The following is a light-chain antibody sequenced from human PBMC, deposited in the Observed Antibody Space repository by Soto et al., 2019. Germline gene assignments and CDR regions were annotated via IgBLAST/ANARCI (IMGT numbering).Light chain of an antibody. CDR2: KAS. J-gene: IGKJ4*01. CDR3: QHYTRYSEA. Sequence: DIQLTQCPPTLSGSVGDRVTITCRASQTSGSWLDGYQQKPGKAPKPLSDKASPLKRVGPSRFSGGGSVTEFTLTSSSLQPDAFATYSCQHYTRYSEAFGPGTKVEI. V-gene: IGKV1-5*03. CDR1: QTSGSW.